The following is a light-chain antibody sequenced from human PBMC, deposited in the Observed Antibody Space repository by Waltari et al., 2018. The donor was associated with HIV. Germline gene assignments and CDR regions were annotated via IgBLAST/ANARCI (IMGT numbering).Light chain of an antibody. CDR3: SSYAGNNNYV. CDR1: SSDVGGYNY. CDR2: EVS. J-gene: IGLJ1*01. V-gene: IGLV2-14*01. Sequence: QSALTQPASVSGSPGQSITISCTGASSDVGGYNYVSWYQQHPGKAPKLMIYEVSNRPSGVSNRFSGSKSGNTASLTISGLQAEDEADYYCSSYAGNNNYVFGTGTK.